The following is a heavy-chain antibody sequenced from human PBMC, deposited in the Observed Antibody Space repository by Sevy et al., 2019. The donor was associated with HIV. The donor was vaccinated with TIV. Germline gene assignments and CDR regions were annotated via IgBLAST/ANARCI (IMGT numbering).Heavy chain of an antibody. Sequence: ASVKVSCMASGYAFTGYYIHWVRQAPGQGLEWMGRINPISGGTDDSQHFQGRVTMTRDTSISTAYMDITRLTSDDTAVYYCARAPTDFWTGGMDVWGQGTVVTVSS. J-gene: IGHJ6*02. CDR3: ARAPTDFWTGGMDV. V-gene: IGHV1-2*06. CDR1: GYAFTGYY. CDR2: INPISGGT. D-gene: IGHD3-3*01.